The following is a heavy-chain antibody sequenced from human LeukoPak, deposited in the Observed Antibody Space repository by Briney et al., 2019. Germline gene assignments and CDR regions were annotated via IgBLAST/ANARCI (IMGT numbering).Heavy chain of an antibody. CDR2: ISYDASNK. Sequence: GSLRLSCAASGFTVNNNYMSWVRQAPGKGLEWLAVISYDASNKYYADSVKGRFTISRDNSKNTLYLQMNSLRTDDTAVYYCTRDPLSSSQRGYFDYWGQGTLVTVSS. CDR3: TRDPLSSSQRGYFDY. V-gene: IGHV3-30-3*01. D-gene: IGHD6-13*01. J-gene: IGHJ4*02. CDR1: GFTVNNNY.